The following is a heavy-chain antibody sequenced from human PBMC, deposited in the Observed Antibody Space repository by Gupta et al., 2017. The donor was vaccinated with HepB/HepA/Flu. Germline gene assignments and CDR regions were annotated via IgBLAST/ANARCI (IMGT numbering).Heavy chain of an antibody. J-gene: IGHJ4*02. CDR2: INPGGSDK. V-gene: IGHV3-7*01. CDR1: GFTFNVHY. D-gene: IGHD3-16*01. Sequence: EVQLVESGGDLVQPGGSLRLSCAGSGFTFNVHYINWVRQAPGKGLEWVAIINPGGSDKQDVDSVKGRFTISRDNAKNSVYLQMDSLRAEDTAVYYCASWGGNSHYWGQGTLVTVSS. CDR3: ASWGGNSHY.